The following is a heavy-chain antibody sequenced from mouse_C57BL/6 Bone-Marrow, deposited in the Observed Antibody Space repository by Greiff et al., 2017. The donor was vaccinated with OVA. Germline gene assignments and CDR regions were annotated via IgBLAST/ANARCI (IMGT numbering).Heavy chain of an antibody. CDR2: ISYDGSN. V-gene: IGHV3-6*01. CDR3: ARRHYYGSYYAMDY. CDR1: GYSITSGYY. D-gene: IGHD1-1*01. Sequence: EVKLQESGPGLVKPSQSLSLTCSVTGYSITSGYYWNWIRQFPGNKLEWMGYISYDGSNNYNPSLKNRISITRDTSKNQFFLKLNSVTTEDTATYYCARRHYYGSYYAMDYWGQGTSVTVSS. J-gene: IGHJ4*01.